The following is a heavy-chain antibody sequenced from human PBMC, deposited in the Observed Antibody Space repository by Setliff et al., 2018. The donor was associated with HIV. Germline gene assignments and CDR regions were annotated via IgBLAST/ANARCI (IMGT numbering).Heavy chain of an antibody. Sequence: ASVKVSCKASGYTFTSYYMHWVRQAPAQGLEWMGIINPSGGSTGYAQKFQGRVTMTRDTSTSTVYMELSSLRSEDTAVYYCARDTGYYDSAVSPPYNWFDPWGQGTLVTVSS. D-gene: IGHD3-22*01. CDR2: INPSGGST. J-gene: IGHJ5*02. CDR3: ARDTGYYDSAVSPPYNWFDP. V-gene: IGHV1-46*01. CDR1: GYTFTSYY.